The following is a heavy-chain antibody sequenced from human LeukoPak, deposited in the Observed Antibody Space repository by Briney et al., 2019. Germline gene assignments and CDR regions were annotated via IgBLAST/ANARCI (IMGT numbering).Heavy chain of an antibody. V-gene: IGHV3-48*01. D-gene: IGHD2-2*02. CDR1: GFTFSSYS. Sequence: PGGSLRLSCAASGFTFSSYSMNWVRQAPGKGLEWVSYISSSSSTIYYADSVKGRFTISRDNAKNSLYLQMNSLRAEDTAVYYCARDAVPAAIPAYYYYYMDVWGKGTTVTVSS. CDR3: ARDAVPAAIPAYYYYYMDV. J-gene: IGHJ6*03. CDR2: ISSSSSTI.